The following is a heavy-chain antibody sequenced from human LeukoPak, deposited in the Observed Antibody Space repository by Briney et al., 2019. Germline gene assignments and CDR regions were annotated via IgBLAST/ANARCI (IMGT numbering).Heavy chain of an antibody. CDR2: IKPDGNDK. Sequence: PGGSLGLSCVASGFTFNIHWMTWVRQAPGKGLEWVATIKPDGNDKFLVDSVKGRFTISRDNAKTSLFLQMNSLRAEDTAMYYCTTSDCEYWGQGALVTVSS. CDR3: TTSDCEY. V-gene: IGHV3-7*03. CDR1: GFTFNIHW. J-gene: IGHJ4*02.